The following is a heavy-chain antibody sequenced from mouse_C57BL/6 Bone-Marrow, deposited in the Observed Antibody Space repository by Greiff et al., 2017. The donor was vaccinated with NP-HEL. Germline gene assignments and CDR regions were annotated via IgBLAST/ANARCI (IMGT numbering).Heavy chain of an antibody. CDR3: TDGYYPV. J-gene: IGHJ1*03. D-gene: IGHD2-3*01. V-gene: IGHV14-4*01. Sequence: VQLQQSGAELVRPGASVKLSCTASGFHIKDDYMHWVKQRPEQGLEWIGWIDPENGDTEYASKFQGKATITADTSSNTAYLQLSSLTSEDTAVYYCTDGYYPVWGTGTTVTVSS. CDR2: IDPENGDT. CDR1: GFHIKDDY.